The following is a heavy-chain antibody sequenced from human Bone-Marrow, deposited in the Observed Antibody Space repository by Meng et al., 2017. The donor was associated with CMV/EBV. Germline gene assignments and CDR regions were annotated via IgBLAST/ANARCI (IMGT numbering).Heavy chain of an antibody. Sequence: SYAISWVRQAPGQWLEWMGGIIPIFGTANYAQKFQGSVTITADKSTSTAYMELSSLRSEDTAVYYCARDGDLGYCSGGSCYGAIDYWGQGTRVTRLL. CDR3: ARDGDLGYCSGGSCYGAIDY. J-gene: IGHJ4*02. D-gene: IGHD2-15*01. CDR2: IIPIFGTA. CDR1: SYA. V-gene: IGHV1-69*06.